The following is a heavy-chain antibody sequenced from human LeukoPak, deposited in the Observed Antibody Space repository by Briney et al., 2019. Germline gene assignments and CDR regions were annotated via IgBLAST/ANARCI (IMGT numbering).Heavy chain of an antibody. D-gene: IGHD2-2*01. V-gene: IGHV3-48*04. J-gene: IGHJ4*02. CDR3: ARSDSLDDVVVVPSALNFDY. CDR1: GFTFSSYS. CDR2: ISSSSSTI. Sequence: GGSLRLSCAASGFTFSSYSMNWVRQAPGKGLEWVSYISSSSSTIYYADSVKGRFTISRDNAKNSLYLQMNSLRAEDTAVYYCARSDSLDDVVVVPSALNFDYWGQGTLVTVSS.